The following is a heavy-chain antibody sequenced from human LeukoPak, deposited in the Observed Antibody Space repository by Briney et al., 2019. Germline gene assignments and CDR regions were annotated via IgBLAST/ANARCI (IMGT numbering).Heavy chain of an antibody. CDR2: ISSSGGTI. D-gene: IGHD3-22*01. Sequence: GGSLRLSCAASGFTFSDYYMSWIRQAPGKGLEWLSYISSSGGTIYYADSVKGRFTISRDNAKNSLYLQMNSLRAEDTAVYYCARDYYYDTRGYYFDYWGQGTLVTVSS. V-gene: IGHV3-11*01. CDR3: ARDYYYDTRGYYFDY. CDR1: GFTFSDYY. J-gene: IGHJ4*02.